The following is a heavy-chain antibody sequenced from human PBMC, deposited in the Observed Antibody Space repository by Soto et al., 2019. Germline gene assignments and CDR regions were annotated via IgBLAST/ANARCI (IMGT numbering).Heavy chain of an antibody. J-gene: IGHJ3*02. CDR2: INHIGST. CDR3: ARYCSGGSCYSDDAFDI. V-gene: IGHV4-34*01. D-gene: IGHD2-15*01. Sequence: PSETLSLTCAVYGGSFSGYYWSWIRQPPGKGLEWIGEINHIGSTNYNLSLKSRVTISVDTSKNQFSLKLISVTAADTAVYYCARYCSGGSCYSDDAFDIWGQGTMVTVSS. CDR1: GGSFSGYY.